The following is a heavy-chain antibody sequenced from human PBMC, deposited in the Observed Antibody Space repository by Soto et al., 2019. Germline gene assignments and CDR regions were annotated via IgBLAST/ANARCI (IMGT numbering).Heavy chain of an antibody. CDR1: GGTFSSYA. J-gene: IGHJ3*02. Sequence: ASVKVSCKASGGTFSSYAISWVRQAPGQGLEWMGGIIPIFGTANYAQKFQGRVTITADESTSTAYMELSSLRSEDTAVYYCARDLEGCGDYVPEPHAFDIWGQGTMVTVSS. CDR2: IIPIFGTA. D-gene: IGHD4-17*01. CDR3: ARDLEGCGDYVPEPHAFDI. V-gene: IGHV1-69*13.